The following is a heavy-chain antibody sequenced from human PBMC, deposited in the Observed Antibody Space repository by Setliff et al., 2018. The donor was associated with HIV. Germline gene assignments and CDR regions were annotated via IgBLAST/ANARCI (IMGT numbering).Heavy chain of an antibody. CDR1: GFIFSKYS. V-gene: IGHV3-21*01. CDR2: LSGSSSYW. D-gene: IGHD1-26*01. CDR3: TRDPVGAVLSYFDY. Sequence: PGGSLRLSCAASGFIFSKYSLSWVRQTPGKGLEWVSSLSGSSSYWKYADSVKGRFTISRDNAKNSLYLQMSSLRAEDTAIYYCTRDPVGAVLSYFDYWGQGSLVTVSS. J-gene: IGHJ4*02.